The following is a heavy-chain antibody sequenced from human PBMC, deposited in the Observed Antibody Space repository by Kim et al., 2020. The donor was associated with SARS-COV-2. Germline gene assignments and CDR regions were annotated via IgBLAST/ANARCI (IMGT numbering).Heavy chain of an antibody. J-gene: IGHJ4*02. D-gene: IGHD6-13*01. Sequence: GGSLRLSCTASGFTFGDYAMSWFRQAPGKGLEWVGFIRSKAYGGTTEYAASVKGRFTISRDDSKSIAYLQMNSLKTEDTAVYYCTRDLSGGPYIQAAGSSPDYWGQGTLVTVSS. CDR3: TRDLSGGPYIQAAGSSPDY. CDR1: GFTFGDYA. CDR2: IRSKAYGGTT. V-gene: IGHV3-49*03.